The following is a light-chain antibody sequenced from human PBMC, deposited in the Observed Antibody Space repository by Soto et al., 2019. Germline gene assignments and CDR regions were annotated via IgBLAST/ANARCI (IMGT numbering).Light chain of an antibody. CDR3: GAWDGGLSAFV. CDR1: SSNIGAGYD. J-gene: IGLJ1*01. Sequence: QSVLTQPPSVSGAPGQRVTISCTGSSSNIGAGYDVHWYQQLPGTAPKLLIYGNSNRPSGVPDRFSGSKSGTSASLAITGLQAEDEADYYCGAWDGGLSAFVFGTGTKVTVL. V-gene: IGLV1-40*01. CDR2: GNS.